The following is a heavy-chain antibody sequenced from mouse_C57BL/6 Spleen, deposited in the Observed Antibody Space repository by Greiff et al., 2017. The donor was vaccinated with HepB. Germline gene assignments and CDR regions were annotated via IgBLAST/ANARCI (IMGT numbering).Heavy chain of an antibody. Sequence: EVKVEESGPGLVKPSQSLSLTCSVTGYSITSGYYWNWIRQFPGNKLEWMGYISYDGSNNYNPSLKNRISITRDTSKNQFFLKLNSVTTEDTATYYCARGDGGYDYWGQGTTLTVSS. J-gene: IGHJ2*01. V-gene: IGHV3-6*01. CDR1: GYSITSGYY. CDR2: ISYDGSN. CDR3: ARGDGGYDY. D-gene: IGHD2-2*01.